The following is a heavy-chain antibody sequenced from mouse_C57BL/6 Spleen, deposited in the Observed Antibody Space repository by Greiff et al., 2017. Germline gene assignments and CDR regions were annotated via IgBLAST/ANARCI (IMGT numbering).Heavy chain of an antibody. CDR1: GFTFSDYG. J-gene: IGHJ2*01. V-gene: IGHV5-17*01. Sequence: EVKLMESGGGLVKPGGSLKLSCAASGFTFSDYGMHWVRQAPEKGLEWVAYISSGSSTIYYADTVKGRFTISRDNAKNTLFLQMTSLRSEDTAMYYCAREVVDYFDDWGQGTTLTVSS. CDR3: AREVVDYFDD. D-gene: IGHD1-1*01. CDR2: ISSGSSTI.